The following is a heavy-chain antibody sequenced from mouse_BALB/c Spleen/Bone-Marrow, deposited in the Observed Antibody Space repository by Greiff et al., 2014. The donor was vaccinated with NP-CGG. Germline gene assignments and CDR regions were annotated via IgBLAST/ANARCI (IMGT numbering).Heavy chain of an antibody. CDR1: GFSLTTYG. J-gene: IGHJ3*01. CDR2: MWASGST. V-gene: IGHV2-9*02. CDR3: VRDEVRLASFAY. Sequence: VQLVESGPGLVAPSQSLSITCTVSGFSLTTYGVQWVRQPPGKGLEWLGVMWASGSTYYNSALMSRLSISRDKSKSQVFLKMSSLQTDDTAMYYCVRDEVRLASFAYWGQGTLVNVSA. D-gene: IGHD2-14*01.